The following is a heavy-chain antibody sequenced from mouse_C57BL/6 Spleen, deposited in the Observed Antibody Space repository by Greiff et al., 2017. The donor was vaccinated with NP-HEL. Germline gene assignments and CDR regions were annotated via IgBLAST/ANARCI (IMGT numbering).Heavy chain of an antibody. J-gene: IGHJ2*01. CDR2: ISNGGGST. CDR1: GFTFSDYY. CDR3: ARRSQATLDY. Sequence: EVMLVESGGGLVQPGGSLKLSCAASGFTFSDYYMYWVRQTPEKRLEWVAYISNGGGSTYYPDTVKGRFTISRDNAKNTLYLQMSRLKSEDTAMYYCARRSQATLDYWGQGTTLTVSS. V-gene: IGHV5-12*01. D-gene: IGHD3-2*02.